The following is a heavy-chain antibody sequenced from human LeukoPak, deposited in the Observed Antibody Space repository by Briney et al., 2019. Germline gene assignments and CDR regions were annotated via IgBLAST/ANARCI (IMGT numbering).Heavy chain of an antibody. D-gene: IGHD3-9*01. CDR1: GFTFSSYA. CDR3: ASAPLRYFARAYYMDV. Sequence: PGRSLRLSCAASGFTFSSYAMHWVRQAPGKGLEWVAVISYDGSNKYYADSVKGRFTISRDNSKNTLYLQMNSLRAEDTAVYYCASAPLRYFARAYYMDVWGKGTTVTISS. V-gene: IGHV3-30*04. J-gene: IGHJ6*03. CDR2: ISYDGSNK.